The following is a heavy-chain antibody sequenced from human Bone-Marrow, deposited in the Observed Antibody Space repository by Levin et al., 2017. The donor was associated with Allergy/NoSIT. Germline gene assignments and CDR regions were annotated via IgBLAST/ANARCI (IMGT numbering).Heavy chain of an antibody. D-gene: IGHD1-7*01. Sequence: SETLSLRCTVSDGSITSNNYYWAWIRQPPGKGLEWIASIFHSGSTYYNPSLESRVTISADTSKNQFSLMLRSVTAADTAVYYWARQGGITATIAGRFGSWGRGMLVIVSP. CDR2: IFHSGST. CDR3: ARQGGITATIAGRFGS. J-gene: IGHJ5*01. V-gene: IGHV4-39*01. CDR1: DGSITSNNYY.